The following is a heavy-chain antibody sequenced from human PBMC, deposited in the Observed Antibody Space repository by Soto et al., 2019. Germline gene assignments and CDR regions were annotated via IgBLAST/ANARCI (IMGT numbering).Heavy chain of an antibody. D-gene: IGHD6-19*01. J-gene: IGHJ4*02. CDR1: GFTFSSHA. V-gene: IGHV3-23*01. CDR3: AKDKMEQWLVGGYYDY. Sequence: EVQLLESGGGLVQPGGYLRLSCAASGFTFSSHAMSWVRQAPGKGLEWVSSTIDSGGRSYHADSVRGRFTISRDNSKNTLYLQMNSLRDDDTAIYYCAKDKMEQWLVGGYYDYWGQGALVTVSS. CDR2: TIDSGGRS.